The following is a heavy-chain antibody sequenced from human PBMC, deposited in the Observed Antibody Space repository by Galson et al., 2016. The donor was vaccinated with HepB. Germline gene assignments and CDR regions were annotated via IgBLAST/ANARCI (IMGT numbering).Heavy chain of an antibody. J-gene: IGHJ4*02. CDR1: GNSFATNW. D-gene: IGHD2/OR15-2a*01. Sequence: QSGAEVKKPGESLRISCKDSGNSFATNWIGWVRQMPGKGLEWMGIIYPGDSDARYSPSFQGQVTISADKSISTAYLQWSSLRASDTAMYLCARPRGYDNYFYEGGQGTLVTVS. V-gene: IGHV5-51*01. CDR2: IYPGDSDA. CDR3: ARPRGYDNYFYE.